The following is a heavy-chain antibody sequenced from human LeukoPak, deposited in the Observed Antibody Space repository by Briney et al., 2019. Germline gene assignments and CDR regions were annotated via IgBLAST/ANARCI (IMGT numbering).Heavy chain of an antibody. J-gene: IGHJ3*02. CDR1: GFTFSSYA. CDR3: AGYDSSGYEFPDAFDI. V-gene: IGHV3-23*01. Sequence: GGSLRLSCAASGFTFSSYAMSWARQAPGKGLEWVSAISGSGGSTYYADSVKGRFTISRDNSKNTLYLQMNSLRAEDTAVYYCAGYDSSGYEFPDAFDIWGQGTMVTVSS. D-gene: IGHD3-22*01. CDR2: ISGSGGST.